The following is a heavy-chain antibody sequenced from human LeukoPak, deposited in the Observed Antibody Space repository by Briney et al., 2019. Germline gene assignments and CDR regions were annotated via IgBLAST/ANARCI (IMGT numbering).Heavy chain of an antibody. V-gene: IGHV4-39*01. J-gene: IGHJ4*02. CDR1: GGSISTSNYY. Sequence: SETLSLTCTVSGGSISTSNYYWGWIRQPPGTGLEWIGNIFYSGSTYYSPSLRSRVTISVDTSKNQFSLKLSSVTAADTAVYYCARHSIAYYYFDYWGQGTLVTVSS. D-gene: IGHD2-2*01. CDR2: IFYSGST. CDR3: ARHSIAYYYFDY.